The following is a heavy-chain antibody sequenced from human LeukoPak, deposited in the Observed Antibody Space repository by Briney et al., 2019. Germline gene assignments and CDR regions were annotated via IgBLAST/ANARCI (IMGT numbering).Heavy chain of an antibody. J-gene: IGHJ4*02. V-gene: IGHV3-30*03. CDR3: ARDRAWNYFDY. CDR2: ISNDGSRK. Sequence: GGSLRLSCAPSGFTFSRHGMHWVRQAPGKGLEWVAIISNDGSRKYYAHSVEGRFTISRDNSKNTLYLQMDSLRAEDTAVYYCARDRAWNYFDYWGRGTLVTVSS. D-gene: IGHD3-3*01. CDR1: GFTFSRHG.